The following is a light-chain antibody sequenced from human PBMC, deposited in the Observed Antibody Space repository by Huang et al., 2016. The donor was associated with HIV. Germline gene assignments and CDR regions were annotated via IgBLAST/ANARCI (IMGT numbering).Light chain of an antibody. V-gene: IGKV1-5*03. CDR3: QQYNIYPCT. CDR1: QSISNS. J-gene: IGKJ1*01. CDR2: NAS. Sequence: DIQMTQSPSTLSASVGDRVTITCRASQSISNSLAWYQQKPGKAPKLLIYNASSLQMGVPSRFGGGGSGTEFTLTISSLQSDDFGTYYCQQYNIYPCTFGQGTKVEIK.